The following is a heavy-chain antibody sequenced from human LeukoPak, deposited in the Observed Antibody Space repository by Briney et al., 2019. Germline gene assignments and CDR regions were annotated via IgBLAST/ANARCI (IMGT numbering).Heavy chain of an antibody. J-gene: IGHJ4*02. CDR1: GGTFSSYA. CDR3: ARAPEYYYGSGSYYNDY. V-gene: IGHV1-69*01. CDR2: IIPIFGTA. Sequence: GASVKVSCKASGGTFSSYAISWVRQAPGQGLEWMGGIIPIFGTANYAQKFQGRVTITADESTSTAYMKLSSLRSEDTAVYYCARAPEYYYGSGSYYNDYWGQGTLVTVSS. D-gene: IGHD3-10*01.